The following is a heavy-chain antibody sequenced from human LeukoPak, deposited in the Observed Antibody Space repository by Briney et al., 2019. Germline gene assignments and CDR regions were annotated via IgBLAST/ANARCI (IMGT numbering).Heavy chain of an antibody. V-gene: IGHV4-59*01. J-gene: IGHJ6*03. CDR1: GGSISSYY. Sequence: SETLSLTCTVSGGSISSYYWSWIRQPPGKGLEWIGYIYYSGSTNYNPSLKSRVTTSVDTSKNQFSLKLSSVTAADTAVYYCARGPPPHYYGSAYMDVWGKGTTVTVSS. CDR3: ARGPPPHYYGSAYMDV. CDR2: IYYSGST. D-gene: IGHD3-10*01.